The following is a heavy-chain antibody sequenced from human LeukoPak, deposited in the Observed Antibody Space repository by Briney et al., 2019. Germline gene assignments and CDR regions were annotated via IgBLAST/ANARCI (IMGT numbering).Heavy chain of an antibody. CDR1: GGSFSGYY. D-gene: IGHD2-2*01. CDR2: INHSGST. CDR3: ARVGSCSSTSCYEDPTRPGYYYYGMDV. Sequence: ASETLSLTCAVYGGSFSGYYWSWIRQPPGKGLEWIGEINHSGSTNYNPSLKSRVTISVDTSKNQFSLKLSSVTAADTAVYYCARVGSCSSTSCYEDPTRPGYYYYGMDVWGQGTTVTVSS. V-gene: IGHV4-34*01. J-gene: IGHJ6*02.